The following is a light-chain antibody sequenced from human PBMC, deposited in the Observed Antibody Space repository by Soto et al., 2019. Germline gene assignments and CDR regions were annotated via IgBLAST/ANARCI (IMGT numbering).Light chain of an antibody. CDR3: QQYGDWPPGT. J-gene: IGKJ2*01. V-gene: IGKV3-15*01. CDR2: GAS. CDR1: QSVSRN. Sequence: EVVLTQSPATLSVSPGDRATLSCRASQSVSRNLAWYQQKPGQAPRLLIYGASTRATGVPARFSGSGSATEFTLSISSLQSEDVAVYYCQQYGDWPPGTFGQGTKL.